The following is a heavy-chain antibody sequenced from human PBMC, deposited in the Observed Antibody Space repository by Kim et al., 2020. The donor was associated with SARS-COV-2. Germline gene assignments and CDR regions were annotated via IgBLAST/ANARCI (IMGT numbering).Heavy chain of an antibody. J-gene: IGHJ4*02. D-gene: IGHD3-3*01. CDR1: GFTFSSYS. CDR3: ARDVHYDFWSGYLYYFDY. CDR2: ISSSSSYI. V-gene: IGHV3-21*01. Sequence: GGSLRLSCAASGFTFSSYSMNWVRQAPGKGLEWVSSISSSSSYIYYADSVKGRFTISRDNAKNSLCLQMNSLRAEDTAVYYCARDVHYDFWSGYLYYFDYWGQGTLVTVSS.